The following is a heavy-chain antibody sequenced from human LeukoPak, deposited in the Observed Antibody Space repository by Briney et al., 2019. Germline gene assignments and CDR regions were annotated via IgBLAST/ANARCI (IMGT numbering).Heavy chain of an antibody. CDR3: ARGGIYSQGFDY. CDR2: ISTTSDYI. CDR1: GYTLTELS. V-gene: IGHV3-21*01. J-gene: IGHJ4*02. D-gene: IGHD6-13*01. Sequence: GASVKVSCKVSGYTLTELSMHWVRQAPGKGLEWVSSISTTSDYIHYADSLKGRVAISRDNAKNSLYLQMNSLRAEDTAVYYCARGGIYSQGFDYWGQGSLVTVSS.